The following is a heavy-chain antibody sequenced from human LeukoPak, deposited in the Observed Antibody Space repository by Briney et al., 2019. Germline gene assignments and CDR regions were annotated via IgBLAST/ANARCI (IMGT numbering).Heavy chain of an antibody. CDR1: GFTFSNYA. CDR3: AKDLPGIAIFGALHY. CDR2: ISGSGGST. Sequence: QSGGSLRLSCAASGFTFSNYAMSWVRQAPGKGLEWVSGISGSGGSTYYADSLQGRFTISRDISKSTLYLQMNSLRAEDTAIYYCAKDLPGIAIFGALHYWGQGALVTVS. D-gene: IGHD3-3*01. J-gene: IGHJ4*02. V-gene: IGHV3-23*01.